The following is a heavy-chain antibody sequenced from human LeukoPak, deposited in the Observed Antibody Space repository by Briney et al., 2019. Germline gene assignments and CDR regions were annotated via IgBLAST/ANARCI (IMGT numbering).Heavy chain of an antibody. CDR2: INWNAVRV. Sequence: GESLRLSCAASGFTFNNYGMSWVRQAPGKGLEWVSGINWNAVRVGYADSVKGRFTISRGNAKNSLYLQMNSLRAEDTAFYYCARLRNYDSSGYYFEIDYWGQGTLVTVSS. V-gene: IGHV3-20*04. CDR1: GFTFNNYG. CDR3: ARLRNYDSSGYYFEIDY. D-gene: IGHD3-22*01. J-gene: IGHJ4*02.